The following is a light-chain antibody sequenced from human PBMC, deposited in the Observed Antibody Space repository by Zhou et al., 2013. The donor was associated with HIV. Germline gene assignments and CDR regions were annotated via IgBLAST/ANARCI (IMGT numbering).Light chain of an antibody. CDR2: GAI. J-gene: IGKJ2*01. CDR3: HQHKA. Sequence: EIVLTQSPGSLSLSPGERATLSCRASQSVHSNYLAWYQQRPGQAPRLLIYGAITRATGIPDRFSGSGSGSDFTLTISRLEPEDFAVYFCHQHKAFGQGTQLEIK. V-gene: IGKV3-20*01. CDR1: QSVHSNY.